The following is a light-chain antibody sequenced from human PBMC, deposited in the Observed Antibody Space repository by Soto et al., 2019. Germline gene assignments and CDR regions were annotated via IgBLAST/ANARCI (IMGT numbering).Light chain of an antibody. CDR3: QQYGSSPRT. V-gene: IGKV3-20*01. CDR2: GAS. Sequence: EIVLTQSPVTLSLSPGERATLSCRASQSVTKSLAWYQQKPCQAPRLLSHGASSRATGIPDRFSGSGSGTDFTLTIDRLESEDFAVYYCQQYGSSPRTFGQGTKVDIK. CDR1: QSVTKS. J-gene: IGKJ1*01.